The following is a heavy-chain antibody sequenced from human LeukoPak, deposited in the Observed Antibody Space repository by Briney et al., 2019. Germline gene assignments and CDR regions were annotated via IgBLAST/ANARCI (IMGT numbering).Heavy chain of an antibody. CDR3: ARTYDFWSGYPRYFDY. CDR1: GGSISSGDYY. V-gene: IGHV4-30-4*08. Sequence: SETLSLTCTVSGGSISSGDYYWSWIPQPPGKGLEWIVYIYYSGSTYYNPSLKSRVTISVDTSKNQFSLKLSSVTAADTAVYYCARTYDFWSGYPRYFDYWGQGTLVTVSS. J-gene: IGHJ4*02. CDR2: IYYSGST. D-gene: IGHD3-3*01.